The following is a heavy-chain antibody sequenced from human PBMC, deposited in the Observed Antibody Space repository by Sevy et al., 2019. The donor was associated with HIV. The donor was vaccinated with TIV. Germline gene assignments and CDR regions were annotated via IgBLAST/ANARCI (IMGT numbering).Heavy chain of an antibody. Sequence: GGSLRLSCAASGFTFSSYSMNWVRQAPGKGLEWVSSISSSSSYIYYADSVKGRFTISRDNAKNSLYLQMNSLRAEDTAVYYCARAVRNGDFDYWGQGTLVTVSS. CDR2: ISSSSSYI. CDR1: GFTFSSYS. CDR3: ARAVRNGDFDY. V-gene: IGHV3-21*01. J-gene: IGHJ4*02. D-gene: IGHD2-8*01.